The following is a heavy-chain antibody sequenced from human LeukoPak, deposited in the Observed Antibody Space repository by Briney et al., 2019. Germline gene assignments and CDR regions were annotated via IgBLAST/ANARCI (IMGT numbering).Heavy chain of an antibody. Sequence: GSLRLSCAASGFTFSSYSMNWVRQAPGKGLEWVSSISLSSAYIYYADSVKGRITISRDNAKNSLYLQMDSLRAEGTGVYYCARRAKTERGHSYGFDSWGQGTLVTVSS. V-gene: IGHV3-21*01. J-gene: IGHJ4*02. D-gene: IGHD5-18*01. CDR2: ISLSSAYI. CDR3: ARRAKTERGHSYGFDS. CDR1: GFTFSSYS.